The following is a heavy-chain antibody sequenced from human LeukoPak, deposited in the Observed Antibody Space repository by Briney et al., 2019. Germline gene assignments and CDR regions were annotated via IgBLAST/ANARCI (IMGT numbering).Heavy chain of an antibody. V-gene: IGHV3-11*01. CDR2: ISMNGTDM. D-gene: IGHD5-18*01. CDR3: AKGHTYGMI. Sequence: GGSLRVSCAASGFTFGDLYMTWLRQTPGKGPEWLSYISMNGTDMDYADSVRGRFTISRDNAKDTLYLQMNSLGAEDTAIYHCAKGHTYGMIWGQGTQVTVSS. CDR1: GFTFGDLY. J-gene: IGHJ4*02.